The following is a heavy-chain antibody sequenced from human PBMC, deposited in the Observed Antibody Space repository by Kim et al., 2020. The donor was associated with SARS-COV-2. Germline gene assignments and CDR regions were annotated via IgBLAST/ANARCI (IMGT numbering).Heavy chain of an antibody. CDR2: FDPEDGET. Sequence: ASVKVSCKVSGYTLTELSMHWVRQAPGKGLEWMGGFDPEDGETIYAQKFQGRVTMTEDTSTDTAYMELSSLRSEDTAVYYCATTLNAAAGTGGYYYYGMDVWGQGTTVTVSS. CDR3: ATTLNAAAGTGGYYYYGMDV. CDR1: GYTLTELS. V-gene: IGHV1-24*01. D-gene: IGHD6-13*01. J-gene: IGHJ6*02.